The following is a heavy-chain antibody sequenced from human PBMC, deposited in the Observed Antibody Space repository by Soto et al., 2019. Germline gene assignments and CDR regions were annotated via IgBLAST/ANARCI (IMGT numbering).Heavy chain of an antibody. D-gene: IGHD5-12*01. J-gene: IGHJ6*02. V-gene: IGHV3-64D*08. CDR2: ISSNGGST. Sequence: GGSLRLSCSASGVTFSGYGMYWVRQAPGKCLEYVADISSNGGSTYYADSVKDRFTISRDNSRNTLYLQMSSLREEDTAVFYCVKDKGATIKKVSMDVWGQGATVTVSS. CDR1: GVTFSGYG. CDR3: VKDKGATIKKVSMDV.